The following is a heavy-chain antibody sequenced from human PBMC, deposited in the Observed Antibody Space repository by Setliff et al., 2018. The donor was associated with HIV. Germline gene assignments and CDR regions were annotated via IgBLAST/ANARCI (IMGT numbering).Heavy chain of an antibody. CDR1: GFSLSNSD. CDR2: ISGGFA. D-gene: IGHD1-1*01. V-gene: IGHV3-23*01. CDR3: ARDFTELASFDY. J-gene: IGHJ4*02. Sequence: GGSLRLSCAASGFSLSNSDVNWVRQAPGKGLEWVSSISGGFAYFADSVKGRFTISRDNSKNTVYLQMDSLRAEDTAIYFCARDFTELASFDYWGQGTLVTVSS.